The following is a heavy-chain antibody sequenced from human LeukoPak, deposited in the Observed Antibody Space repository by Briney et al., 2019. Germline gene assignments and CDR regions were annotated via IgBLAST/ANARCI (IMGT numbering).Heavy chain of an antibody. D-gene: IGHD3-10*01. J-gene: IGHJ6*03. V-gene: IGHV3-48*04. CDR1: GFTFSSYS. Sequence: GGSLRLSCAASGFTFSSYSMNWARQAPGKGLEGVSYITYSSSIIYYADSVKGRFTISRDNAKNPLYLQMNSLRAEDTAVYYCARGPYASGTYGRRGWVHYMDVWGKGTTVTISS. CDR2: ITYSSSII. CDR3: ARGPYASGTYGRRGWVHYMDV.